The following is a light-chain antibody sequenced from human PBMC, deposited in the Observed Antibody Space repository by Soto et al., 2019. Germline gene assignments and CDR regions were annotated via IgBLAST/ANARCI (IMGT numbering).Light chain of an antibody. J-gene: IGKJ5*01. CDR2: AAS. CDR1: QSISSD. Sequence: IQITQSPFSLSASVAYRVTITFRTSQSISSDLNWYQQKAGKAPKLLIYAASSLQSGVPSRFSGSGSGTHFTLTISSLQPEDFATYYCQQIYSIPITFGQGTRLEIK. V-gene: IGKV1-39*01. CDR3: QQIYSIPIT.